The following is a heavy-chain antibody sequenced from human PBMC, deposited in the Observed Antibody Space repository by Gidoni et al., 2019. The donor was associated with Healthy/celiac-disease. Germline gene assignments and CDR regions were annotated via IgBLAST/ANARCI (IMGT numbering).Heavy chain of an antibody. V-gene: IGHV3-23*01. CDR1: GFTFSSYA. D-gene: IGHD1-26*01. Sequence: VQLLESGGGLVQPGGSLRLASAASGFTFSSYAMSWVRQAPGKGLGWVSAISGSGGSTYYADSVKGRFTISRDNSKNTLYLQMNSLRAEDTAVYYCAKSGGWFYGMDVWGQGTTVTVSS. J-gene: IGHJ6*02. CDR3: AKSGGWFYGMDV. CDR2: ISGSGGST.